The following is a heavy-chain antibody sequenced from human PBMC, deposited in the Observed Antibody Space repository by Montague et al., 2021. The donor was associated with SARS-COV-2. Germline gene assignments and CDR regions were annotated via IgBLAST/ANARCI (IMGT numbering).Heavy chain of an antibody. CDR2: IRGSGGST. V-gene: IGHV3-23*01. D-gene: IGHD4-17*01. CDR3: AKVEVPYHYGDYFDY. J-gene: IGHJ4*02. Sequence: SLRLSCVASGFTFSRYAMSLFRQAPGKGLEWVSAIRGSGGSTYYSDSVKGRFTISRDNSKNTLYLQMHSLRAEDTAVYYCAKVEVPYHYGDYFDYWGQGTLVTVSS. CDR1: GFTFSRYA.